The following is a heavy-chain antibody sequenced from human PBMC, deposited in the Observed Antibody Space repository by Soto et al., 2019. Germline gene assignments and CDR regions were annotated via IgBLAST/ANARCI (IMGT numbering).Heavy chain of an antibody. J-gene: IGHJ3*02. D-gene: IGHD3-22*01. CDR1: GGSISSYY. V-gene: IGHV4-59*01. Sequence: ASETLSLTCTVSGGSISSYYWSWIRQPPGKGLEWIGYIYYSGSTNYNPSLKSRVTISVDTSKNQFSLKLSSVTAADTAVYYCARFSWLADAFDIWGQGTMVTVSS. CDR3: ARFSWLADAFDI. CDR2: IYYSGST.